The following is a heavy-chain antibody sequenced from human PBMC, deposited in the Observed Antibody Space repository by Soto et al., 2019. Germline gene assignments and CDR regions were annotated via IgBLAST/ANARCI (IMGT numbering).Heavy chain of an antibody. J-gene: IGHJ4*02. CDR2: ISGSGGST. CDR3: AKSSYDFWSGYYFHDY. Sequence: GESLQISCPASGFTFSSYAMSWVRQAPGKGLEWVSAISGSGGSTYYADSVKGRFTISRDNSKNTLYLQMNSLRAEDTAVYYCAKSSYDFWSGYYFHDYWGQGTLVTVSS. CDR1: GFTFSSYA. D-gene: IGHD3-3*01. V-gene: IGHV3-23*01.